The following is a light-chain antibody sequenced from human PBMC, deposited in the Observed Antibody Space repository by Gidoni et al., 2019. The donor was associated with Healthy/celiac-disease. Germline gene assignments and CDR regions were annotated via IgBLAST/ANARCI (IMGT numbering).Light chain of an antibody. CDR1: QSVSSN. CDR2: GAS. J-gene: IGKJ2*01. CDR3: QQYNNWPPYT. V-gene: IGKV3-15*01. Sequence: EIVMTQSPATLSVSPGERATLSCRASQSVSSNLAWYQQKPGQAPRLLIYGASTRANGIPARFSGSGSGTEFTRTISSLQSEDFAVYYCQQYNNWPPYTFGQGTKLEIK.